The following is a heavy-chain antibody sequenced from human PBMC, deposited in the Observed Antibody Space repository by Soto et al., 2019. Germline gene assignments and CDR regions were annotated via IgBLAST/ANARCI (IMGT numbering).Heavy chain of an antibody. D-gene: IGHD2-15*01. CDR1: GYTFTSYG. CDR2: ISAYNGNT. Sequence: QVQLVQSGAEVKKPGASVKVSCKASGYTFTSYGISWVRQAPGQGLEWMGWISAYNGNTNYAQKLQGRVTMTTDTSTSTADMELKSLRSDDTAVYYCARARGYCSGGSCYFDWFDPWGQGTLVTVSS. V-gene: IGHV1-18*01. J-gene: IGHJ5*02. CDR3: ARARGYCSGGSCYFDWFDP.